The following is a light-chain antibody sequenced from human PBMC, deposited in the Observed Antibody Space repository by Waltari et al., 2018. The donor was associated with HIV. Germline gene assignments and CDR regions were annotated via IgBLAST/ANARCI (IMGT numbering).Light chain of an antibody. CDR1: NNDVGTYNY. CDR2: DVT. Sequence: QSALTQPASVSGSPGQSITISCTGTNNDVGTYNYVSWYQQHPGKAPKLMIYDVTDRPSGVADRFSGSKSGNTASLTISGLQAEDEADYYCSSYTSSISPVFGGGTKVTVL. J-gene: IGLJ3*02. V-gene: IGLV2-14*03. CDR3: SSYTSSISPV.